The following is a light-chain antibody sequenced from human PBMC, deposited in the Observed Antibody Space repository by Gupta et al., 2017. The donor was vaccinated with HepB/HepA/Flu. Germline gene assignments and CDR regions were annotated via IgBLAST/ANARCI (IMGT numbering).Light chain of an antibody. CDR3: VQDLTNGIWV. CDR2: DTQ. J-gene: IGLJ3*02. V-gene: IGLV8-61*01. Sequence: QPVVTQEPSFSLFPGGTVTLTCGLSSDPVSTSHYPCWYQRTPGQPPRTLIYDTQTRSSGVPYRFSGSFRGDKAALTITGAQEEEEADYFCVQDLTNGIWVFGGGTKLTVL. CDR1: SDPVSTSHY.